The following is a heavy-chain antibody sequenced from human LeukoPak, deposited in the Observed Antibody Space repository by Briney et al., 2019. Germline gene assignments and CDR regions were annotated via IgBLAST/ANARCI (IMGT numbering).Heavy chain of an antibody. V-gene: IGHV1-2*02. D-gene: IGHD2-15*01. CDR3: AREGGGSPRFDY. J-gene: IGHJ4*02. CDR1: GYTFTGYY. CDR2: INPNSGGT. Sequence: ASVKVSCKASGYTFTGYYMHWVRQAPGQGLEWMGWINPNSGGTNYAQKFQGRVTMTRDTSISTAYMDLSRLTSDDTAVYYCAREGGGSPRFDYWGQGTLVTVSS.